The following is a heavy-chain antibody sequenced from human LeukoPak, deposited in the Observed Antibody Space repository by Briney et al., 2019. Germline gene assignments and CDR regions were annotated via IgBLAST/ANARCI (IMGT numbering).Heavy chain of an antibody. CDR2: IYYSGST. Sequence: SETLSLTCTVSGGSISSYYWSWIRQPPGKGLEWIGYIYYSGSTNYNPSLKSRVTISVDKSKNQFSLKLSSVTAADTAVYYCARGVFESSGFDPWGQGTLVTVSS. V-gene: IGHV4-59*12. J-gene: IGHJ5*02. D-gene: IGHD6-13*01. CDR1: GGSISSYY. CDR3: ARGVFESSGFDP.